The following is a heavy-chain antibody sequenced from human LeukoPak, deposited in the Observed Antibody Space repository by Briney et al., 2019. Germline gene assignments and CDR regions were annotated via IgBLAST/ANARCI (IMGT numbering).Heavy chain of an antibody. V-gene: IGHV4-31*03. J-gene: IGHJ4*02. CDR3: AKVATPSQTSDY. CDR2: IYYSGST. CDR1: GGSINSDGYY. Sequence: SETLSLTCTVSGGSINSDGYYWNWIRQPPGKGLEWIGYIYYSGSTYYNPSLKSRLTISVDTSKNQFSLKLSSVTAADTAVYYCAKVATPSQTSDYWGQGSLVTVSS.